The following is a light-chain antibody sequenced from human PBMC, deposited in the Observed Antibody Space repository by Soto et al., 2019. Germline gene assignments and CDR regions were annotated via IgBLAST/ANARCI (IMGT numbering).Light chain of an antibody. CDR2: NTT. V-gene: IGKV1-39*01. CDR1: QSIRSY. J-gene: IGKJ1*01. Sequence: DIQMTQSPSSLSASVGDRVTITCRASQSIRSYLNWYQQKPGKAPQLLIYNTTSLHSDVPSRFSGSGSNTDFTLTITSLQPEDFATYYCQQSYSSPPWTFGQGTKVEMK. CDR3: QQSYSSPPWT.